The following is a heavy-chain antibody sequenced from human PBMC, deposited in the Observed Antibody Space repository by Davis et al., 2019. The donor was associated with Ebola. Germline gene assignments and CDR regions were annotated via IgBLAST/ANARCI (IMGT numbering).Heavy chain of an antibody. J-gene: IGHJ6*02. D-gene: IGHD6-13*01. CDR3: ARESGSSSQGDYYYYSMDV. Sequence: PGGSLRLSCAASGFTFSSYAMSWVRQAPGKGLEWVSAISGSGGSTYYADSVKGRFTISRDNAKNSLYLQMNSLRAEDTAVYYCARESGSSSQGDYYYYSMDVWGQGTTVTVSS. CDR2: ISGSGGST. CDR1: GFTFSSYA. V-gene: IGHV3-23*01.